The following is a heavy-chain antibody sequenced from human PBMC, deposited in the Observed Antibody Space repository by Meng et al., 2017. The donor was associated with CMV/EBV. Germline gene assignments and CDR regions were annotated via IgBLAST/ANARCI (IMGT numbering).Heavy chain of an antibody. CDR1: GFTVSSNY. CDR2: IYSGGST. V-gene: IGHV3-53*01. CDR3: ARGQEGRYYYYGMDV. Sequence: GESLKISCAASGFTVSSNYMSWVRQAPGKGLEWVSVIYSGGSTYYADSVKGRFTISRDNSKNTLYLQMNSPRAEDTAVYYCARGQEGRYYYYGMDVWGQGTTVTVSS. J-gene: IGHJ6*02.